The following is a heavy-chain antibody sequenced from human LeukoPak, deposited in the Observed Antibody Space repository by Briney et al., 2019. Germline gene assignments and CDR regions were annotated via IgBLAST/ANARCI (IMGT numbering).Heavy chain of an antibody. D-gene: IGHD2-2*01. CDR1: GYTFTGYY. J-gene: IGHJ4*02. V-gene: IGHV1-2*02. CDR2: INPNSGGT. CDR3: AREGYCSSTSFYSVVDY. Sequence: ASVKVSCKASGYTFTGYYMHWVRQAPGQGLEWMGWINPNSGGTNYAQKFQGRVTMTRDTSISTAYMELSRLRSDDTAVYYCAREGYCSSTSFYSVVDYWGQGTLVTVSS.